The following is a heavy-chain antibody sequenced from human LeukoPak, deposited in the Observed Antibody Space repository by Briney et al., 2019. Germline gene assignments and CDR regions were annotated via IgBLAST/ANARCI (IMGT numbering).Heavy chain of an antibody. CDR2: FYYSGNT. Sequence: SETLSLTCTVSGVSITHYWGWIRQPPGKGLGWIGSFYYSGNTYYNSSLESRVTISVDTSKNQFSLKLTSVTAADMAIYYCARQWDIVATWGRWFDPWGQGILVTVSS. J-gene: IGHJ5*02. V-gene: IGHV4-39*01. CDR3: ARQWDIVATWGRWFDP. CDR1: GVSITHY. D-gene: IGHD5-12*01.